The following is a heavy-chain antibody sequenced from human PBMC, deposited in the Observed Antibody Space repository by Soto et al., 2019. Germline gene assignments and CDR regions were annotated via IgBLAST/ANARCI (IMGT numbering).Heavy chain of an antibody. CDR2: ITGSGGRT. V-gene: IGHV3-23*01. CDR1: GFPFSSNA. Sequence: EGQLLESGGGLVQPGGSLRLSCAASGFPFSSNAMSWVRQAPGKGLEWVSSITGSGGRTHYADSVKGRFTISRDNSKNMLYVQMDSLRDDGTAVYYCARSPRQDYYYHMDVWGKGTTVTVSS. CDR3: ARSPRQDYYYHMDV. J-gene: IGHJ6*03.